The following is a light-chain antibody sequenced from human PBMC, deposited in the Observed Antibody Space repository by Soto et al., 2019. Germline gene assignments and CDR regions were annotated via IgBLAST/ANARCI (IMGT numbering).Light chain of an antibody. CDR2: VNN. CDR3: QSYDRSLSVV. V-gene: IGLV1-40*01. CDR1: SSNIGAGYD. J-gene: IGLJ2*01. Sequence: QAVVTQPPSVSGAPGQRVTISCTGSSSNIGAGYDVHWYQQFPGTAPKLLIYVNNNRPSGVPDRFSGSTSGTSASLAITGLQVEDEADYYCQSYDRSLSVVFGGGTKVTVL.